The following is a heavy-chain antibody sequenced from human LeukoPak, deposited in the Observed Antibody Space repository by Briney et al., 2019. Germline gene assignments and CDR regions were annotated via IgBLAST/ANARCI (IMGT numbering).Heavy chain of an antibody. J-gene: IGHJ4*02. CDR3: AKDSITMVRGVIIVFDY. CDR2: ISGSGGST. Sequence: SGGSLRLSCAASGFTFSSFPMSWVRQAPGKGLEWVSAISGSGGSTYYADSVKGRFTISRDNSKNTLYLQMNSLRAEDTAVYYCAKDSITMVRGVIIVFDYWGQGTLVTVSS. D-gene: IGHD3-10*01. CDR1: GFTFSSFP. V-gene: IGHV3-23*01.